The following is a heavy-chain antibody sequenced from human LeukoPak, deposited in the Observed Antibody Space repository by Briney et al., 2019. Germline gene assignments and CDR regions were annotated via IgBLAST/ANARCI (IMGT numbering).Heavy chain of an antibody. Sequence: GGSLRLSCEGSAFIFSGHWMNWVRQTPGKGLEWVASIKEDGSERQYVDSVKGRFSISRDNTKGSLFLQLNSLRAEDTAVYYCATSCSGGSCYYGMDVWGQGTTVTVSS. CDR3: ATSCSGGSCYYGMDV. J-gene: IGHJ6*02. V-gene: IGHV3-7*03. CDR1: AFIFSGHW. CDR2: IKEDGSER. D-gene: IGHD2-15*01.